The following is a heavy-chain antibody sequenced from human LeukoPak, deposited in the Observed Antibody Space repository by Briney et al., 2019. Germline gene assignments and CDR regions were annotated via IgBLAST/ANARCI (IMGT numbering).Heavy chain of an antibody. J-gene: IGHJ4*02. CDR1: GFTFVDYG. CDR3: TRDSLLNSGYHFFDY. CDR2: TRWSSGTI. V-gene: IGHV3-9*01. D-gene: IGHD3-22*01. Sequence: GGSLRLSCAASGFTFVDYGMHWVRQAPGKGLEWVSGTRWSSGTIGYADSVKGRFIISRDNAKNSLYLQMNSLRAEDTALYYCTRDSLLNSGYHFFDYWGQGTLVAVSS.